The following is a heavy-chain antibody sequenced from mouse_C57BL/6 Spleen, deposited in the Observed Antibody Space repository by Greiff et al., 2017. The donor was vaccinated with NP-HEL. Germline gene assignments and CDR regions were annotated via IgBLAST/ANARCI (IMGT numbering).Heavy chain of an antibody. CDR1: GYAFSSSW. J-gene: IGHJ2*01. D-gene: IGHD1-1*01. V-gene: IGHV1-82*01. CDR3: ARSGSYYGSYYFDY. CDR2: IYPGDGDT. Sequence: QVQLQQSGPELVKPGASVKISCKASGYAFSSSWMNWVKQRPGKGLEWIGRIYPGDGDTNYNGKFKGKATLTADKSSSTAYMQLSSLTSEDSAVDFCARSGSYYGSYYFDYWGQGTTLTVSS.